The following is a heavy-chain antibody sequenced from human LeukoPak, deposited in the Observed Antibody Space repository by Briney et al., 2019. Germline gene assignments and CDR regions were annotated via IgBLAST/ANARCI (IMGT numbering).Heavy chain of an antibody. V-gene: IGHV1-18*01. D-gene: IGHD4-11*01. J-gene: IGHJ4*02. CDR3: ARGEAYSNYEDY. Sequence: ASVKVSCKTSGYTFTRYGISWVRQAPGQGLEWMGWISAYNGATNYAQKLQDRVTMTTDTSTSTAYMELRSLRSDDTAVYYCARGEAYSNYEDYWGQGTLATVSS. CDR2: ISAYNGAT. CDR1: GYTFTRYG.